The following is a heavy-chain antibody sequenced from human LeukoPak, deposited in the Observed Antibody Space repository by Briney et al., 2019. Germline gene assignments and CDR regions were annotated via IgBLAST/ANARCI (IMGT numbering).Heavy chain of an antibody. J-gene: IGHJ5*02. V-gene: IGHV4-34*01. CDR2: INHSGST. D-gene: IGHD6-13*01. Sequence: PSETLSLTCAVYGGSFSGYYWSWIRQPPGKGLEWIGEINHSGSTNYDPSLKSRVTISVDTSKNQFSLKLTSVTAADTAVYYCARVGHIAAAGTGWFDPWGQGTLVTVSS. CDR1: GGSFSGYY. CDR3: ARVGHIAAAGTGWFDP.